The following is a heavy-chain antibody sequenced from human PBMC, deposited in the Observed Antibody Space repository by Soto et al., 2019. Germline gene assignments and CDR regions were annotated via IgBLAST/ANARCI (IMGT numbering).Heavy chain of an antibody. J-gene: IGHJ5*02. V-gene: IGHV1-69*06. Sequence: SSVKVSCKASGGTFSSYAISWVRQAPGQGLEWMGGIIPIFGTANYAQKFQGRVTITADKSTSTAYMELSSLRSEDTAVYYCARPYSGLLNRFDPWGQGTLVIVSS. D-gene: IGHD5-12*01. CDR3: ARPYSGLLNRFDP. CDR1: GGTFSSYA. CDR2: IIPIFGTA.